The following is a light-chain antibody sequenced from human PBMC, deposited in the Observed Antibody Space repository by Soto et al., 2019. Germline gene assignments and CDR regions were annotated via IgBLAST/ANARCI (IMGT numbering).Light chain of an antibody. CDR2: AAS. CDR1: ESIRNN. V-gene: IGKV1-39*01. Sequence: DIQMTQSPSSLSASVGDRVTITCRASESIRNNLNWYQQKPGKAPKLLIYAASTLQSRVPSRLSGGGSGTEFTLTIGSLQPEDFTTYYCQQTYSTPRGAFGQGTKVEF. J-gene: IGKJ1*01. CDR3: QQTYSTPRGA.